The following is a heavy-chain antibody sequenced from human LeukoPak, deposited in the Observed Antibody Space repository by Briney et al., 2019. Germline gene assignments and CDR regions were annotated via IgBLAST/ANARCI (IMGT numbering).Heavy chain of an antibody. CDR1: GGTFSSYA. CDR2: IIPIFGTA. Sequence: GSSVKVSCTASGGTFSSYAISWVRQAPGQGLEWMGGIIPIFGTANYAQKFQGRVTITADESTSTAYMELSSLRSEDTAVYYCARGYCSSTSCYTLFDYWGQGTLVTVSS. D-gene: IGHD2-2*02. V-gene: IGHV1-69*01. CDR3: ARGYCSSTSCYTLFDY. J-gene: IGHJ4*02.